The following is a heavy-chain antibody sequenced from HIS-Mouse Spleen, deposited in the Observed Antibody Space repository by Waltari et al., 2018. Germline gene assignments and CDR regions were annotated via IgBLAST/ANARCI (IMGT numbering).Heavy chain of an antibody. V-gene: IGHV3-66*01. CDR3: ARVAAARDWYFDL. J-gene: IGHJ2*01. CDR1: GFTVSSNY. Sequence: EVQLVESGGGLVQPGGSLRLSCAASGFTVSSNYMSWVRQAPGKGLEWVSVIYSGGSTYYAEPVKGRFTISRDNSKNTLYLQMNSLRAEDTAVYYCARVAAARDWYFDLWGRGTLVTVSS. D-gene: IGHD6-6*01. CDR2: IYSGGST.